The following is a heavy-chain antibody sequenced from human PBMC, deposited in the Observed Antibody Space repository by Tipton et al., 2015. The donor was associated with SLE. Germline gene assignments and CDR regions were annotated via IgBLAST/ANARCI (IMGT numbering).Heavy chain of an antibody. CDR1: GYTFTSYG. J-gene: IGHJ4*02. V-gene: IGHV1-2*02. Sequence: QSGAEVKKPGASVKVSCKASGYTFTSYGISWVRQAPGQGLEWMGWISAYSGGTNYAQKFQGRVTMTRDTSISTAYMELSRLRSDDTAVYYCAKDHGRQQLVDYYFDYWGQGTLVTVSS. D-gene: IGHD6-13*01. CDR2: ISAYSGGT. CDR3: AKDHGRQQLVDYYFDY.